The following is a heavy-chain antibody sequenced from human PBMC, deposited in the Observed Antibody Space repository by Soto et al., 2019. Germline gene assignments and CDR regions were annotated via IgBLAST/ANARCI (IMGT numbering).Heavy chain of an antibody. Sequence: QVQLVESGGGVVQPGRSLRLSCAASGFTFSSYAMHWVRQAPGKGLEWVAVISYDGSNKYYADSVKGRFTISRDNSKNTLYRQMNSLGPEDRAVYYWGRNTKYVDSPGGGFDPWGQGTLVTVSS. CDR2: ISYDGSNK. CDR1: GFTFSSYA. CDR3: GRNTKYVDSPGGGFDP. D-gene: IGHD4-17*01. V-gene: IGHV3-30-3*01. J-gene: IGHJ5*02.